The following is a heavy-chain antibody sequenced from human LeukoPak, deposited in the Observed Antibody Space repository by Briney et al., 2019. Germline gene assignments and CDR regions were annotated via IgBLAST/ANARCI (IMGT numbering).Heavy chain of an antibody. D-gene: IGHD6-13*01. V-gene: IGHV3-23*01. J-gene: IGHJ4*02. Sequence: PGGSLRLSCAASGFTLSSYAMSWVRQAPGKGLEWVSAISGSGGGTYYADSVKGRFTISRDNSKNTLYLQMNSLRAEDTAVYYCAKDRYSGLNTIDYWGQGTLVTVSS. CDR3: AKDRYSGLNTIDY. CDR1: GFTLSSYA. CDR2: ISGSGGGT.